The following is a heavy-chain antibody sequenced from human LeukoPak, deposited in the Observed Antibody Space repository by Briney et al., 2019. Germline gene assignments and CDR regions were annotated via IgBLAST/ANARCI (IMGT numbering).Heavy chain of an antibody. CDR3: AKRPSDYGDYVTYFDY. V-gene: IGHV3-30*18. D-gene: IGHD4-17*01. Sequence: SGGSLRLSCAASGFSFISYGMHWVRQAPGKGLEWVGVISDDGRNKKYAYSVKGRFTISRDNSKDTLYLQMNSLRDEDTAVYYCAKRPSDYGDYVTYFDYWGQGTLVTVSS. CDR2: ISDDGRNK. CDR1: GFSFISYG. J-gene: IGHJ4*02.